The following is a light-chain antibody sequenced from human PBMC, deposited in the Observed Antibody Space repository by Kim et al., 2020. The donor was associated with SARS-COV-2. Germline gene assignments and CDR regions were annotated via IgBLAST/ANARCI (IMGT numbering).Light chain of an antibody. V-gene: IGLV1-47*01. CDR2: RND. CDR3: VVWDNSLSGRV. CDR1: TSNIGSNS. J-gene: IGLJ3*02. Sequence: GKRVTISCPGDTSNIGSNSVYWHQHLPGTAPKLLIYRNDQRPSGVPDRFSGSKSGTSASLAISGLRSEDEADYYCVVWDNSLSGRVFGGGTQLTVL.